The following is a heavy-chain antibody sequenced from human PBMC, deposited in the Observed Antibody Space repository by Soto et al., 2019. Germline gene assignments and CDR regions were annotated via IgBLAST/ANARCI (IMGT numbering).Heavy chain of an antibody. CDR1: GFTFSLFW. D-gene: IGHD2-15*01. J-gene: IGHJ5*02. V-gene: IGHV3-7*03. CDR3: ARVLLYSVGGRGWFDP. CDR2: IKQDGTKT. Sequence: EVHLVESGGGLVQPGGSLRLSCAASGFTFSLFWMSWVRQAPGKGLEWVANIKQDGTKTYYVDSVKGRFTISRDNAKNSLYLQMNSLRAEDTAVYYCARVLLYSVGGRGWFDPWGPGTLVTVSS.